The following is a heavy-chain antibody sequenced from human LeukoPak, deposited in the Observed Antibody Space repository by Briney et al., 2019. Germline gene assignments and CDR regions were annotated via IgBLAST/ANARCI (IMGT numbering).Heavy chain of an antibody. CDR1: GFTFSSYA. CDR3: ARGPIGATGIFGVVPTAYYYGMDV. V-gene: IGHV4-34*01. CDR2: INHSGST. J-gene: IGHJ6*02. D-gene: IGHD3-3*01. Sequence: GSLRLSCAASGFTFSSYAMSWVRQAPGKGLEWIGEINHSGSTNYNPSLKSRVTISVDTSKNQFSLKLSSVTAADTAVYYCARGPIGATGIFGVVPTAYYYGMDVWGQGTTVTVSS.